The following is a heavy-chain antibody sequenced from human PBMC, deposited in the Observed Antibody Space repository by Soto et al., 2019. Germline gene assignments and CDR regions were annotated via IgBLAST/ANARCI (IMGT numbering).Heavy chain of an antibody. CDR1: GFSFSSYW. D-gene: IGHD6-13*01. CDR3: AKDLHIAATDY. V-gene: IGHV3-74*01. CDR2: INRDGSEA. Sequence: GWSLRLSCAASGFSFSSYWMHWVRQAPGKGLVWVSRINRDGSEANYADSVKGRFTISRDNAKDMLYLQLNSLRAEDTAVYYCAKDLHIAATDYWGQGTLVTVSS. J-gene: IGHJ4*02.